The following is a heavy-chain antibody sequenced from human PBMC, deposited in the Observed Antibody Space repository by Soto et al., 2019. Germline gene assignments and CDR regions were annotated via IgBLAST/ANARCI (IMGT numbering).Heavy chain of an antibody. D-gene: IGHD6-13*01. CDR2: ISAYNGNT. CDR1: GYSFTSYG. CDR3: ARGQQLVPGYYYYGMDV. Sequence: ASVKVSCEASGYSFTSYGISWVRQAPGQGLEWMGWISAYNGNTNYAQKLQGRVTMTTDTSTSTAYMELRSLRSDDTAVYYCARGQQLVPGYYYYGMDVWGQGTTVTVSS. V-gene: IGHV1-18*01. J-gene: IGHJ6*02.